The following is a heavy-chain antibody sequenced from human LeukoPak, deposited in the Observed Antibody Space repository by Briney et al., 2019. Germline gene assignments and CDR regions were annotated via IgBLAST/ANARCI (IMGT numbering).Heavy chain of an antibody. D-gene: IGHD4-17*01. J-gene: IGHJ4*02. CDR3: ATDLGYGDKDY. CDR1: GYTLTELN. Sequence: ASVKVSCKVSGYTLTELNMHWVRQAPGKGLEWMGGFDPEDGETIWAQKFQSRVTMTEDTSTDTAYMELSSLRYEDTAVYYCATDLGYGDKDYWGQGTLVTVSS. V-gene: IGHV1-24*01. CDR2: FDPEDGET.